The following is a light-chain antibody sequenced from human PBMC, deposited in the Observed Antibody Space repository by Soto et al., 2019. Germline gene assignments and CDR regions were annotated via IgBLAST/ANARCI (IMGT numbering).Light chain of an antibody. J-gene: IGKJ1*01. CDR2: GAS. CDR3: QQYDKWPPRT. V-gene: IGKV3-15*01. CDR1: QSVSSN. Sequence: ELVMTQSPATLSVSPGEGATLSCRASQSVSSNLAWYQQKPGQAPRLLIYGASNRAPGIPARFSGSGSGTECTLTISSLQSEDFAVYYCQQYDKWPPRTFGRGTKVEIK.